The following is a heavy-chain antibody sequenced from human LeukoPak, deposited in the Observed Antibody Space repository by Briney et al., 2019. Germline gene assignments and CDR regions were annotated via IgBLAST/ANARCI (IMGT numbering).Heavy chain of an antibody. Sequence: PGGSLRLSCAASGFTFETYWMHWVRQAPGKGLVWVSCINGYGTTTNYADSVKGRFTISRDNSKNTLYLQMNSLRAEDTAVYYCAIRSSGWYGNWFDPWGQGTPVTVSS. CDR3: AIRSSGWYGNWFDP. CDR2: INGYGTTT. V-gene: IGHV3-74*01. CDR1: GFTFETYW. D-gene: IGHD6-19*01. J-gene: IGHJ5*02.